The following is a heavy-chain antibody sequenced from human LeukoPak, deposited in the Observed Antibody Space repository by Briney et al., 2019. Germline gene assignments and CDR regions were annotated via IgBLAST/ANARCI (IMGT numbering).Heavy chain of an antibody. V-gene: IGHV3-74*01. CDR3: ARELVGANSY. J-gene: IGHJ4*02. CDR1: GFTFSSYW. D-gene: IGHD1-26*01. Sequence: GGSLRLSCAASGFTFSSYWMHWVRQAPGKGLVWVSRINTAGSTTNYADSVKGRFTISRDNAKNTPYLQMNSLRAEDTAVYYCARELVGANSYWGQGTLVTVSS. CDR2: INTAGSTT.